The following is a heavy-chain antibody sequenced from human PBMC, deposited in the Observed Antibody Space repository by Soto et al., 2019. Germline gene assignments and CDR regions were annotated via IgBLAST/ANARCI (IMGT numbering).Heavy chain of an antibody. V-gene: IGHV3-23*01. J-gene: IGHJ4*02. D-gene: IGHD3-3*01. CDR3: ARWSYLDY. CDR1: GFSFGSYA. CDR2: ISGSDGKT. Sequence: DVQLWESGGGLVQPVGSLRLSCVASGFSFGSYALTWVRQAPGKGLEWVSTISGSDGKTFYADAVKGRFSISRDISQSTLYLQMNSLRADDTAIYYCARWSYLDYWGQGTRVTVSS.